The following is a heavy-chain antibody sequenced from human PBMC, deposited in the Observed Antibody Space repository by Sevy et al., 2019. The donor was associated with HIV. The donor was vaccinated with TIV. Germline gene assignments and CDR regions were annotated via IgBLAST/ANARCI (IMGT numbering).Heavy chain of an antibody. CDR2: IWYDGSNK. D-gene: IGHD2-2*02. CDR3: ARGYCSSTSCYKGNNWFDP. J-gene: IGHJ5*02. Sequence: GGSLRLSCAASGFTFSSYGMHWVRQAPGKGLEGVAVIWYDGSNKYYADSVKGRFTISRDNSKNTLYLQMNRLRAEDTAVYYCARGYCSSTSCYKGNNWFDPWGQGTLVTVSS. CDR1: GFTFSSYG. V-gene: IGHV3-33*01.